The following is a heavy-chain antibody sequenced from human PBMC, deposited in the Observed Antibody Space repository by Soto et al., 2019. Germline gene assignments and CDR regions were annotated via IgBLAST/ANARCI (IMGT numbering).Heavy chain of an antibody. CDR3: ATGRGSLDY. D-gene: IGHD1-26*01. CDR2: FDPEDGET. CDR1: GYTLTELS. V-gene: IGHV1-24*01. Sequence: ASVKVSCKVSGYTLTELSMHWVRQAPGKGLEWMGGFDPEDGETIYAQKFQGRVTMTEHTSTDTASMELSSLRSEDTGVYYCATGRGSLDYWGQGTLVTVS. J-gene: IGHJ4*02.